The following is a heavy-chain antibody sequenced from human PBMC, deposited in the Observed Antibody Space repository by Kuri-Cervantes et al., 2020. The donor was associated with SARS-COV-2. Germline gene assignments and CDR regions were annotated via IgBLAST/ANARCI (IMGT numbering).Heavy chain of an antibody. CDR2: IIPILGIA. D-gene: IGHD3-22*01. V-gene: IGHV1-69*02. CDR1: GGTFSSYT. Sequence: SVRVSCKASGGTFSSYTISWVRQAPGQGLEWMGRIIPILGIANYAQKFQGRVTITADKSTSTAYMELSSLRSEDTAVYYCALHYYDSSGYYYAYYYGMDVWGQGTTVTVSS. CDR3: ALHYYDSSGYYYAYYYGMDV. J-gene: IGHJ6*02.